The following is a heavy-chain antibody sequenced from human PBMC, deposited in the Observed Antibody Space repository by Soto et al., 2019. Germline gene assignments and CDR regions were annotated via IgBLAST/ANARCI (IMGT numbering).Heavy chain of an antibody. Sequence: EVQLVESGGGLVQPGRSLRLSCAASGFIFDEYAMHWVRQAPGKGLEWVSGISWNSGSTGYANSVKGRFIISRDNAKNSLYLQMNSLRVEDMALYYCAKASLSSSWSSPQNWFDPWGQGTLVTVSS. J-gene: IGHJ5*02. CDR1: GFIFDEYA. CDR2: ISWNSGST. CDR3: AKASLSSSWSSPQNWFDP. D-gene: IGHD6-13*01. V-gene: IGHV3-9*03.